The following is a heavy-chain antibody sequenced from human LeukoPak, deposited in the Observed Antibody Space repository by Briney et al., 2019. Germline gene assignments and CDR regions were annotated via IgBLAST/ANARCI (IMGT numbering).Heavy chain of an antibody. CDR3: AKAHTVTPYYFDY. V-gene: IGHV3-23*01. CDR1: GFTFSSYS. J-gene: IGHJ4*02. Sequence: GGSLRLSCAAAGFTFSSYSMSWVRQVPGKGLEWVSAISGSGGNTYYPDSVKGRFTISRDNSKNTLYLQMNSLRAEDTAVYYCAKAHTVTPYYFDYWGQGTLVTVSS. D-gene: IGHD4-17*01. CDR2: ISGSGGNT.